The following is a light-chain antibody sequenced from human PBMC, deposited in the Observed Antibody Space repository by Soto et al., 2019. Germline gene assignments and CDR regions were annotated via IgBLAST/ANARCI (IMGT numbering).Light chain of an antibody. CDR1: SSDVGGYNY. CDR3: TSYTSSTTV. Sequence: QSALTQPASVSGSPGQSITISCTGTSSDVGGYNYVSWYQQHPGKAPKLMIYEVSNRPSGVSNRFSGSKSGNTASLTTSGLQAEDEADYCCTSYTSSTTVFGGGTKLTVL. J-gene: IGLJ3*02. V-gene: IGLV2-14*01. CDR2: EVS.